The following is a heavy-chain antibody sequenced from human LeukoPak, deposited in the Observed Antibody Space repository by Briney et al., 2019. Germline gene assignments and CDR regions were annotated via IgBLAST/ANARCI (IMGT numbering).Heavy chain of an antibody. CDR2: INPSGGST. CDR1: GYTFTSYY. CDR3: SREGLALRGTWFDP. D-gene: IGHD1-1*01. Sequence: GASVKVSCKASGYTFTSYYMHWVRQAPGQGLEWMGIINPSGGSTSYAQQFQGRVTMTRDTSPSTVNMELSSLSSGDTAVYYCSREGLALRGTWFDPWGQGTLVTVSS. J-gene: IGHJ5*02. V-gene: IGHV1-46*01.